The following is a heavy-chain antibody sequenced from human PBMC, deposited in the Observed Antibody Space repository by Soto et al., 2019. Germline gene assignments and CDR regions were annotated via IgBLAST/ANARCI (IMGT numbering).Heavy chain of an antibody. V-gene: IGHV5-10-1*01. Sequence: GESLKISCKGSGYSFTSYWISWVRQMPGKGLEWMGRIDPSDSYTNYSPSFQGHVTISADKSISTAYLQWSSLKASDTAMYYCARYYGSGSYYYFTYYYSYCMDVCGQGTTVTVS. J-gene: IGHJ6*02. CDR2: IDPSDSYT. CDR3: ARYYGSGSYYYFTYYYSYCMDV. CDR1: GYSFTSYW. D-gene: IGHD3-10*01.